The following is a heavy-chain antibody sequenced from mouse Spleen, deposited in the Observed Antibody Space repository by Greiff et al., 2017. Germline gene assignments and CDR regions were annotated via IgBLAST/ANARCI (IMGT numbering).Heavy chain of an antibody. J-gene: IGHJ1*01. CDR2: INPNNGGT. V-gene: IGHV1-18*01. Sequence: VQLQQSGPELVKPGASVKIPCKASGYTFTDYNMDWVKQSHGKSLEWIGDINPNNGGTIYNQKFKGKATLTVDKSSSTAYMELRSLTSEDTAVYYCARSNRYDVGDWYFDVWGAGTTVTVSS. D-gene: IGHD2-14*01. CDR1: GYTFTDYN. CDR3: ARSNRYDVGDWYFDV.